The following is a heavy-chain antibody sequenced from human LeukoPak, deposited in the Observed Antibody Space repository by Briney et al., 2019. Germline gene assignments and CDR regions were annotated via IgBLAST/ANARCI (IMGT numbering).Heavy chain of an antibody. J-gene: IGHJ4*02. CDR1: GFTFSTYG. V-gene: IGHV3-30*18. CDR3: AKGQMVRELLLVDY. Sequence: GGSLRLSCAVSGFTFSTYGIHWVRQAPGKGLEWVALISYDGSTVYYADSVKGRFTISRDNSKNTLYLQMNSLRAEDTAVYYCAKGQMVRELLLVDYWGQGTLVTVSS. CDR2: ISYDGSTV. D-gene: IGHD3-10*01.